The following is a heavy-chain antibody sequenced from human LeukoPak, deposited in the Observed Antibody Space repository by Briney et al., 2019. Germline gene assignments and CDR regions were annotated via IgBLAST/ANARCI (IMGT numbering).Heavy chain of an antibody. J-gene: IGHJ1*01. CDR1: GYSISSGYY. D-gene: IGHD3-22*01. CDR3: ARRRYYDGSGYLE. Sequence: SETLSLTCAVSGYSISSGYYWGWIRQPPGKGLEWIGSIYHSGSTYYNPSLKSRVIISVDTSKYQFSLNLRSVTAADTAVYYCARRRYYDGSGYLEWGQGTLLSVSS. CDR2: IYHSGST. V-gene: IGHV4-38-2*01.